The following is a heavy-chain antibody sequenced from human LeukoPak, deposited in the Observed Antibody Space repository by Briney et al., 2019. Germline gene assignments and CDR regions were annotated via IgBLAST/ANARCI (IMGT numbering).Heavy chain of an antibody. J-gene: IGHJ4*02. V-gene: IGHV3-23*01. CDR2: ISGSGGST. Sequence: GGSLRLSCAASGFTFSSYAMSWVRQAPGKGLEWVSAISGSGGSTYYADSVKGRFTISRDNSKNTLYVQMNSLRAEDTAVYYCARAYYDILTGYYAWGQGTLVTVSS. CDR1: GFTFSSYA. CDR3: ARAYYDILTGYYA. D-gene: IGHD3-9*01.